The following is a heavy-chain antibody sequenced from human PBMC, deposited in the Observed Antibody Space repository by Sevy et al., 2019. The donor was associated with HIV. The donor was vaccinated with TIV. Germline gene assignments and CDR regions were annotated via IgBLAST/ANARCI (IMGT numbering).Heavy chain of an antibody. CDR3: AQPATPVGSGWLDAFDI. J-gene: IGHJ3*02. CDR2: IIPIFGTA. Sequence: ASVKVSCKASGGTFSSYAISWVRQAPGQGLEWMGGIIPIFGTANYAQKFQGRVTITAEESTSTAYMELSSLGTEDTAGYYCAQPATPVGSGWLDAFDIWGQGTMVTVSS. D-gene: IGHD6-19*01. CDR1: GGTFSSYA. V-gene: IGHV1-69*13.